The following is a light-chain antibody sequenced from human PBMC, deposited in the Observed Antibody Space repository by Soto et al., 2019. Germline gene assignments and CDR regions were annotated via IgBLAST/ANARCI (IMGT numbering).Light chain of an antibody. Sequence: EIVLTQSPGTLSFSPGERATLTCRASQSVSSSYLAWFQQKPGQAPRLLIYGASSRATGIPDRFSGSGSGTDFTLTISRLEPVDFAVYYCQQYGNAPFTFGPGTKVDIK. CDR2: GAS. CDR1: QSVSSSY. V-gene: IGKV3-20*01. CDR3: QQYGNAPFT. J-gene: IGKJ3*01.